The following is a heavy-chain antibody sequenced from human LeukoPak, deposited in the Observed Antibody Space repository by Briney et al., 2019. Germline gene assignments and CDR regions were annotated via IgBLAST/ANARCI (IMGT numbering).Heavy chain of an antibody. CDR3: ARSSDYYDSSGYYPYYFDY. D-gene: IGHD3-22*01. Sequence: SVKVSCKASGGTFSSYAISWVRQAPGQGLEWMGGIIPIFGTASYAQKFQGRVTITTDESTSTAYMELSSLRSEDTAVYYCARSSDYYDSSGYYPYYFDYWGQGTLVTVSS. V-gene: IGHV1-69*05. CDR1: GGTFSSYA. J-gene: IGHJ4*02. CDR2: IIPIFGTA.